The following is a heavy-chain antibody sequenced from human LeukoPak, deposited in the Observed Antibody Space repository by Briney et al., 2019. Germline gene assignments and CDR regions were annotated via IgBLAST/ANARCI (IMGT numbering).Heavy chain of an antibody. J-gene: IGHJ4*02. D-gene: IGHD2/OR15-2a*01. CDR1: GFTFSSYG. CDR3: AREGPRGNSQFDY. V-gene: IGHV3-33*01. Sequence: GGSLRLSCAASGFTFSSYGMHWVRQAPGKGLEWVALIWYDGSNKYYTDSVKGRLTISRDNSKNTQYLQMNSLRAEDTAVYYCAREGPRGNSQFDYWGQGTLVTVSS. CDR2: IWYDGSNK.